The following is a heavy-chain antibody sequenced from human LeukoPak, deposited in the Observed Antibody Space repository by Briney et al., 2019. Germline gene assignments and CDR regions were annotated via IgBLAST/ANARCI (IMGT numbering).Heavy chain of an antibody. V-gene: IGHV3-23*01. CDR2: TTTSGGTT. J-gene: IGHJ4*02. Sequence: GGSLRLSCAASGFTFSSFAMSWVRQGPGKGLEWVSGTTTSGGTTYYADSVKGRFTISRDNSKNTLYLQMNSLRAEDTAVYYYARDGSGSSSWYVLSYFDYWGQGTLVTVSS. CDR3: ARDGSGSSSWYVLSYFDY. CDR1: GFTFSSFA. D-gene: IGHD6-13*01.